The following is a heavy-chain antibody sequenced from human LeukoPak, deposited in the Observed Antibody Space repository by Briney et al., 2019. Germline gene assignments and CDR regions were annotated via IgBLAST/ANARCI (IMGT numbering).Heavy chain of an antibody. V-gene: IGHV3-23*01. D-gene: IGHD3-10*01. CDR3: AKGLRGITMVRGVIPWYYFDY. CDR2: ISGSGGST. J-gene: IGHJ4*02. Sequence: GGSLRLSCAASGFTFSSYSMNWVRQAPGKGLEWVSAISGSGGSTYYADSVKGRFTISRDNSKNTLYLQMNSLRAEDTAVYYCAKGLRGITMVRGVIPWYYFDYWGQGTLVTVSS. CDR1: GFTFSSYS.